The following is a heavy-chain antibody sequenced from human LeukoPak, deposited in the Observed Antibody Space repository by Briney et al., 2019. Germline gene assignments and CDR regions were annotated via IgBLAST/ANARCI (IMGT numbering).Heavy chain of an antibody. J-gene: IGHJ4*02. V-gene: IGHV4-34*01. CDR2: INHSGST. D-gene: IGHD6-13*01. Sequence: SETLSLTCAVYGGSFSGYYWSWIRQPPGKGLEWIAEINHSGSTNYNPSLKSRVTISVDTSKNQFSLKLSSVTAADTAVYYCARLSRGQLVPFDYWGQGTLVTVSS. CDR1: GGSFSGYY. CDR3: ARLSRGQLVPFDY.